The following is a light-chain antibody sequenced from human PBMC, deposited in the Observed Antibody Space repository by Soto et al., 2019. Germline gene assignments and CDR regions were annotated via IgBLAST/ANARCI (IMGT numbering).Light chain of an antibody. CDR2: KAS. Sequence: DIQMTQSPSTLSASVGDRVTITCRASQSISSWLAWYQQKPWKAPKLLIYKASTLKSGVPSRFSGSGSGTESTLTISSLQPDDFATYYCQHYNSYSEAFGQGTKVDIK. CDR3: QHYNSYSEA. J-gene: IGKJ1*01. V-gene: IGKV1-5*03. CDR1: QSISSW.